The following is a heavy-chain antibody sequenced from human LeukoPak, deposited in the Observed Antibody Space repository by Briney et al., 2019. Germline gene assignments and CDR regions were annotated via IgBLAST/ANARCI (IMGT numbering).Heavy chain of an antibody. CDR3: ARDRYSSGWYYFDY. CDR1: GYTFTSYG. CDR2: ISAYNGNT. Sequence: GASVKVSCKTSGYTFTSYGISWVRQAPGQGLEWMGWISAYNGNTNYAQKIQGRVTMTTDTSTRTAYMELGSLRSEDMAVYYCARDRYSSGWYYFDYWGQGTLVTVSS. J-gene: IGHJ4*02. V-gene: IGHV1-18*03. D-gene: IGHD6-19*01.